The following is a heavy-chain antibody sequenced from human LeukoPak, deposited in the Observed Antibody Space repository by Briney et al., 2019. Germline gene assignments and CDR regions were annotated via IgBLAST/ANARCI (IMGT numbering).Heavy chain of an antibody. CDR1: GGSLSSGDYY. J-gene: IGHJ4*02. CDR3: ARALTMVRGIIISPPFDY. CDR2: IHHSGRT. V-gene: IGHV4-30-4*01. Sequence: SQTLSLTCIVSGGSLSSGDYYGSWIRQPPGKGLECVGYIHHSGRTSYNPSLKNRVTISLDTSKNQFSLKLTSVTAADTAVYYCARALTMVRGIIISPPFDYWGQGTLVTVSS. D-gene: IGHD3-10*01.